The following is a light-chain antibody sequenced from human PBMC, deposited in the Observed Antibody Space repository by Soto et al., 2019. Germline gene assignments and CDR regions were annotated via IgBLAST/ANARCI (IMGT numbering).Light chain of an antibody. V-gene: IGLV1-40*01. CDR2: DVT. J-gene: IGLJ3*02. CDR3: CSHAGGSSWV. Sequence: QSALTQPPSVSGAPGQRVTISCTGSSSNIGAHYDVHWYQRLPGAAPKLIIYDVTNRPSGVPYRFSGSKSGSTASLTISGLQAEDEADYYCCSHAGGSSWVFGGGTKVTVL. CDR1: SSNIGAHYD.